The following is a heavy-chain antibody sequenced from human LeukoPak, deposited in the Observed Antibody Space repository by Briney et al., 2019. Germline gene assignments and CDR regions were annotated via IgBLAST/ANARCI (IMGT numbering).Heavy chain of an antibody. CDR2: LYHPDST. CDR3: ARQYDSYFYYYLDL. V-gene: IGHV4-38-2*01. J-gene: IGHJ6*03. D-gene: IGHD2-2*01. Sequence: SETLSLTCGVSGYPINNAYYWVWIRQPPGKGLEWIGSLYHPDSTYYNPSLKSRVTMSVDTARNQFSLRLSFVTAADTAVYYCARQYDSYFYYYLDLWGTVTTVTVYS. CDR1: GYPINNAYY.